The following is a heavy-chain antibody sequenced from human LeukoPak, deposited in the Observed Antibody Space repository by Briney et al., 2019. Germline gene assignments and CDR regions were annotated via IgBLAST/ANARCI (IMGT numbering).Heavy chain of an antibody. CDR1: GFTFSSYG. Sequence: GGSLRLSCAASGFTFSSYGMHWVRQAPGKGLEWVAVISYDGSDKYYADSMKGRLTISRDNSKNTLYLQMNSLRAEDTAIYYCAKSHSGLWFGELFDYWGQGTLVTVSS. D-gene: IGHD3-10*01. CDR3: AKSHSGLWFGELFDY. V-gene: IGHV3-30*18. J-gene: IGHJ4*02. CDR2: ISYDGSDK.